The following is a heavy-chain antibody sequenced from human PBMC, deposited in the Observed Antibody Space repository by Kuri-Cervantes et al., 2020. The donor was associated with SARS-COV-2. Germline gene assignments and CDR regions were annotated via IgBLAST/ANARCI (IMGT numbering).Heavy chain of an antibody. V-gene: IGHV4-34*01. CDR3: ARQDVVVVPAASPILRDDSYYYYMDV. J-gene: IGHJ6*03. CDR1: GGSFSGYY. Sequence: SETLSLTCAVYGGSFSGYYWSWIRQPPGKGLEWIGEINHSGSTHYNPPLKSLVTISVDTSKNQFSLKLSSVTAADTAVYFCARQDVVVVPAASPILRDDSYYYYMDVWAKGTSATFPS. D-gene: IGHD2-2*01. CDR2: INHSGST.